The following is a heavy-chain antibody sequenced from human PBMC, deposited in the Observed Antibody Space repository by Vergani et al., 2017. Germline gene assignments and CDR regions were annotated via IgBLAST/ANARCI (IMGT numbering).Heavy chain of an antibody. D-gene: IGHD3-16*02. CDR2: IYYSGST. V-gene: IGHV4-39*07. Sequence: QLQLQESGPGLVKPSETLSLTCTVSGGSISSSSYYWGWIRQPPGKGLEWIGSIYYSGSTYYNPSLKSRVTISVDTSKNQFSLKLSSVTAADTAVYYCAREVEATIWGSYRDYWGQGTLVTVSS. CDR1: GGSISSSSYY. CDR3: AREVEATIWGSYRDY. J-gene: IGHJ4*02.